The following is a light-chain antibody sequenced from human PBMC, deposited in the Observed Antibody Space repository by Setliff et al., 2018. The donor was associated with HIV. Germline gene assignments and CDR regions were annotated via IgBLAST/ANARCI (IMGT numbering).Light chain of an antibody. CDR1: SSDIGGYNY. V-gene: IGLV2-14*01. Sequence: VLTQPASVSGSPGQSITISCTGSSSDIGGYNYVSWYQQQPGKAPKLIIYEVSNRPSVVSDRFSGSKSGNTASLTISGLQAEDEADYFCCSYTTGTTRWVFGGGTKVTVL. J-gene: IGLJ3*02. CDR2: EVS. CDR3: CSYTTGTTRWV.